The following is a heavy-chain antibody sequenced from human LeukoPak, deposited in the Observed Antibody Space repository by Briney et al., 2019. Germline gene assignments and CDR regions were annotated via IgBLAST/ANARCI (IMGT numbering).Heavy chain of an antibody. CDR2: ISGSSGST. J-gene: IGHJ4*02. V-gene: IGHV3-23*01. CDR3: AKDRASVVVPAAIGY. CDR1: GFTFSSYA. D-gene: IGHD2-2*01. Sequence: PGGSLRLSCAASGFTFSSYAMSWVRQAPGKGLEWVSAISGSSGSTYYADSVKGRFTISRDNSKNTLYLQMNSLRAEDTAVYYCAKDRASVVVPAAIGYWGQGTLVTVSS.